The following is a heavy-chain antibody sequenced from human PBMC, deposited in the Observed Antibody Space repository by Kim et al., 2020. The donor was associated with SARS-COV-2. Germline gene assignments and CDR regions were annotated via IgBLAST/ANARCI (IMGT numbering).Heavy chain of an antibody. D-gene: IGHD1-26*01. V-gene: IGHV3-23*01. CDR3: AKARGGGATSPGALDI. Sequence: GGSLRLSCAASGFTFSNYAMSWVRQAPGKGLEWVSVISNSGGSTYYADSVKGRFTISRDNSKNTLYLQMNSLRAEDTAVYYCAKARGGGATSPGALDIWGQGTMVTVSP. J-gene: IGHJ3*02. CDR2: ISNSGGST. CDR1: GFTFSNYA.